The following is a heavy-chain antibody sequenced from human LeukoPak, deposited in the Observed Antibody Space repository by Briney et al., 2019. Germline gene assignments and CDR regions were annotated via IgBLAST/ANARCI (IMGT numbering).Heavy chain of an antibody. D-gene: IGHD3-3*01. CDR3: ARFGVWSGYYHRLYFDY. CDR2: IIPIFGTA. J-gene: IGHJ4*02. Sequence: ASVKVSCKASGGTFSSYAISWVRQAPGQGLEWMGGIIPIFGTANYAQKFQGRVTITADKSTSTAYMELSSLRSEDTAVYYCARFGVWSGYYHRLYFDYWGQGTLVTVSS. CDR1: GGTFSSYA. V-gene: IGHV1-69*06.